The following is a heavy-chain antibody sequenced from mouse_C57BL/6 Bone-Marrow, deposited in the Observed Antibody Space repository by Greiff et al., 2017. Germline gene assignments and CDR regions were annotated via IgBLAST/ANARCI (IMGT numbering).Heavy chain of an antibody. V-gene: IGHV14-1*01. Sequence: VQLQQSGAELVRPGASVKLSCTASGFNIKDYYMHWVKQRPEQGLEWIGRIDPEDGATEYAPKFQGKATMTADTSSNTAYLQLSSLTSEDTAVYYGNYVSYWYFEVGGTGTTVTVSS. CDR2: IDPEDGAT. D-gene: IGHD1-1*01. CDR1: GFNIKDYY. CDR3: NYVSYWYFEV. J-gene: IGHJ1*03.